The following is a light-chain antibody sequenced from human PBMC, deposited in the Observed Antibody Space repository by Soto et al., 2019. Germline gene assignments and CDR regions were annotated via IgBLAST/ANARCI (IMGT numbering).Light chain of an antibody. CDR1: SSDVGSYKF. CDR2: EVS. Sequence: QSALTQPASVSGSPGQSITISCTGTSSDVGSYKFVSWYQQHPGKAPKLMIYEVSNRPSGISDRFSGPKSGNPASLTTSGVQGEVRADFYRGSFAGSRIYLLFGEGNKLAVL. CDR3: GSFAGSRIYLL. V-gene: IGLV2-23*02. J-gene: IGLJ2*01.